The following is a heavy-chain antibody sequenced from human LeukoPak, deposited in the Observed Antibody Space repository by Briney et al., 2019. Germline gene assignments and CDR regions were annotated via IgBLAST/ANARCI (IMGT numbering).Heavy chain of an antibody. V-gene: IGHV4-61*01. J-gene: IGHJ4*02. CDR3: ASFEDGYNYLLFDY. D-gene: IGHD5-24*01. CDR1: GGSISSSSYY. Sequence: PSETLSLTCTVSGGSISSSSYYWSWIRQPPGKGLEWIGYIYYSGSTNYNPSLKSRVTISVDTSKNQFSLKLSSVTAADTAVYYCASFEDGYNYLLFDYWGQGTLVTVSS. CDR2: IYYSGST.